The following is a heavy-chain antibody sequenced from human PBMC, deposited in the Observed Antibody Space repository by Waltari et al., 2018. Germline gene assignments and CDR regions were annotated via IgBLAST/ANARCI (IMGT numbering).Heavy chain of an antibody. Sequence: QFQLVQSGAEVKKPGSSVTVSCKASGGTFSSYAISWVRQAPGQGLEWMGRIIPIFGTANYAQKFQGRVTITADKSTSTAYMELSSLRSEDTAVYYCARDRHSNYYYYMDVWGKGTTVTVSS. CDR3: ARDRHSNYYYYMDV. CDR1: GGTFSSYA. J-gene: IGHJ6*03. V-gene: IGHV1-69*08. D-gene: IGHD4-4*01. CDR2: IIPIFGTA.